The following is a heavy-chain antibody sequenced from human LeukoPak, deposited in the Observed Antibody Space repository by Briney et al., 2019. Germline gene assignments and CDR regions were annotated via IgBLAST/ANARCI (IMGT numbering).Heavy chain of an antibody. V-gene: IGHV4-39*07. CDR2: IYYSGST. J-gene: IGHJ6*03. CDR3: ARVRYSGYQNYYYYYMDV. CDR1: GFTFSSYS. D-gene: IGHD5-12*01. Sequence: GSLRLSCAASGFTFSSYSMNWVRQPPGKGLEWIGSIYYSGSTYYNPSLKSRVTISVDTSKNQFSLKLSSVTAADTAVYYCARVRYSGYQNYYYYYMDVWGKGTTVTVSS.